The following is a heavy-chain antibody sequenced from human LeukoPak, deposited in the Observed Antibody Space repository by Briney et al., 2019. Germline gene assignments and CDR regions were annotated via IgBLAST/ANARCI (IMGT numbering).Heavy chain of an antibody. Sequence: PSETLSLTCGVSGGSISNTNWWTWVGQTPGKGLEWIGEVNLQGSTNYNPSLKSRVAISVDKSENHISLKLTSVTAADTAVYYCAREGGPYRPLDYSGQGTLVTVAS. CDR1: GGSISNTNW. CDR3: AREGGPYRPLDY. V-gene: IGHV4-4*02. CDR2: VNLQGST. J-gene: IGHJ4*02.